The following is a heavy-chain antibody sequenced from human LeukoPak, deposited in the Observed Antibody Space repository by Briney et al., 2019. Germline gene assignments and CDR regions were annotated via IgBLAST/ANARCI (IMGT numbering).Heavy chain of an antibody. CDR2: IKQDGSEK. D-gene: IGHD3-22*01. CDR1: GFTFSTYW. V-gene: IGHV3-7*01. CDR3: ARSRGYYYYYMDV. Sequence: GGSLRLSCAASGFTFSTYWMSWVRQAPGKGLEWVANIKQDGSEKYYVDSVKGRFTISRDNAKNSLYLQMNSLRAEDTAVYYCARSRGYYYYYMDVWGKGTTVTVSS. J-gene: IGHJ6*03.